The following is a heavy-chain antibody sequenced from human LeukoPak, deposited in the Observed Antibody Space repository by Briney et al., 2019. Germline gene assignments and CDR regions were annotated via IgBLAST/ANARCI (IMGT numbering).Heavy chain of an antibody. J-gene: IGHJ6*02. Sequence: ASVKVSCKASGYTFTGYYMHWVRQAPGQGLEWMGWINPNSGGTNYAQKFQGRVTMTRDTSISTAYMELGRLRSDDTAVYYCARFGGRTIFGVVTLDYYYGMDVWGQGTTVTASS. D-gene: IGHD3-3*01. V-gene: IGHV1-2*02. CDR1: GYTFTGYY. CDR3: ARFGGRTIFGVVTLDYYYGMDV. CDR2: INPNSGGT.